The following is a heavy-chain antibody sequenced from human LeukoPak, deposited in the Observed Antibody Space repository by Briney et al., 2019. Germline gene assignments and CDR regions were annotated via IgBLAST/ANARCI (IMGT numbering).Heavy chain of an antibody. V-gene: IGHV3-74*01. D-gene: IGHD6-6*01. CDR1: GFTFSNYW. J-gene: IGHJ4*02. Sequence: PGGSLRLSCAASGFTFSNYWMHWVREAPGKGLGWVSRISSDGSVTTYADSVKGRFTISRDNAKNTLYLQMNSLRAEDTAVYHCARTAYTTSSLGFWGQGTLVTVSS. CDR3: ARTAYTTSSLGF. CDR2: ISSDGSVT.